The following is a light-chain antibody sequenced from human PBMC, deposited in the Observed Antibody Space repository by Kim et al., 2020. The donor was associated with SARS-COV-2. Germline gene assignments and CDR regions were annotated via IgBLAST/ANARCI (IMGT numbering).Light chain of an antibody. V-gene: IGKV2-24*01. Sequence: QPASISCRSRQSLLHSDGNTYLSWLQQRPGQPPRLLIYNISNRFSGVPDRFCGSGAGTDFTLKISRVEAEDVGLYYCMQATQFPLTFGQGTKLEI. CDR3: MQATQFPLT. J-gene: IGKJ2*01. CDR2: NIS. CDR1: QSLLHSDGNTY.